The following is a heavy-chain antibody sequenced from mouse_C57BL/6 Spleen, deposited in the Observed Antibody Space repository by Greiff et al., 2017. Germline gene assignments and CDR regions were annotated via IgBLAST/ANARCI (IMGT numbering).Heavy chain of an antibody. CDR3: ARYGNYEGHYAMDY. Sequence: EVQLVESGGGLVKPGGSLKLSCAASGFTFSSYAMSWVRQTPEKRLEWVATISDGGSYTYYPDNVKGRCTISRDNAKNNLYLQMSHLKSEDTAVYYCARYGNYEGHYAMDYWGQGASVTVSS. V-gene: IGHV5-4*01. CDR2: ISDGGSYT. D-gene: IGHD2-1*01. J-gene: IGHJ4*01. CDR1: GFTFSSYA.